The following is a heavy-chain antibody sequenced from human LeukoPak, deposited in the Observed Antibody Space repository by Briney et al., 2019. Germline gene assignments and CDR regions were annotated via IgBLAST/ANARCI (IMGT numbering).Heavy chain of an antibody. CDR2: TYFSSKWYD. CDR3: TRRQWSVYEGYFDY. J-gene: IGHJ4*02. CDR1: GDSVSSGSSS. D-gene: IGHD5/OR15-5a*01. Sequence: SQTLSLTCAISGDSVSSGSSSWNWFRQSPSRGLEWLGRTYFSSKWYDDYAESLKSRITISPDTSKNQVSLQLNSVTPEDTAVYYCTRRQWSVYEGYFDYRGQGTLVTVSS. V-gene: IGHV6-1*01.